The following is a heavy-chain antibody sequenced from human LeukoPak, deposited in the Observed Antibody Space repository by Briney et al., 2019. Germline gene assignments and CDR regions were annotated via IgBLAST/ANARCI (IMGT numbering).Heavy chain of an antibody. Sequence: GGSLRLSCAASGLTFSSYDMNWVRQAPGKGLEWVSSISSSSSYIYYADSVKGRFTISRDNAKNSLYLQMNSLRAEDTAVYYCARGLGYCSGGSCYPPVSWGQGTTVTVSS. D-gene: IGHD2-15*01. CDR2: ISSSSSYI. CDR1: GLTFSSYD. J-gene: IGHJ6*02. V-gene: IGHV3-21*01. CDR3: ARGLGYCSGGSCYPPVS.